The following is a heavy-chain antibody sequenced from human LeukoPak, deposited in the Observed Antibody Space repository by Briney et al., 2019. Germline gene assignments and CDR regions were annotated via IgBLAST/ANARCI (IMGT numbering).Heavy chain of an antibody. D-gene: IGHD3-3*01. CDR1: GGSFSDYF. CDR2: INHGGGT. J-gene: IGHJ6*03. Sequence: SETLSLTCAVYGGSFSDYFWNWIRQTPGKGLEWIGEINHGGGTNYNPSLKSRATISVDTSKKQFSLNLTSVTAADTAVYYCAKDKARSSWSGYPNYYYYYMDVWGKGTTVTVSS. V-gene: IGHV4-34*01. CDR3: AKDKARSSWSGYPNYYYYYMDV.